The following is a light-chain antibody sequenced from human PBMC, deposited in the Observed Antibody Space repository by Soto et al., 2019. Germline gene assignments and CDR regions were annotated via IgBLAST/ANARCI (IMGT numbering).Light chain of an antibody. J-gene: IGLJ2*01. CDR1: NIGSKS. V-gene: IGLV3-21*04. CDR2: YDS. CDR3: QVWDSSSDHRGVV. Sequence: SYERTQPPSVSVAPGKTARSTCGGNNIGSKSVHWYQQKQRQAPVLVIYYDSDRPSGIPERFSGSNSGNTATLTISRVEAGDEADYYCQVWDSSSDHRGVVFGGGTKLTVL.